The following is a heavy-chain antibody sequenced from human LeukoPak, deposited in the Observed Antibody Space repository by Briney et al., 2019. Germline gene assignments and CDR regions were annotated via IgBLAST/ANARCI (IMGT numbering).Heavy chain of an antibody. Sequence: PGGSLRLSCAASGFTFSSYSMNWVRQAPGKGLEWVSSISSSSSYIYYADSVKGRFTISRDNAKNSLYLQMNSLRAEDTAVYYCARDREYGITGTTFPLYYFDYWGQGTLVTVSS. J-gene: IGHJ4*02. V-gene: IGHV3-21*01. CDR3: ARDREYGITGTTFPLYYFDY. CDR1: GFTFSSYS. CDR2: ISSSSSYI. D-gene: IGHD1-7*01.